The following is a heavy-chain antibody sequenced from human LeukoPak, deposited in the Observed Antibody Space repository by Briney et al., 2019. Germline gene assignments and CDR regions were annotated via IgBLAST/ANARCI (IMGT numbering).Heavy chain of an antibody. V-gene: IGHV4-39*01. CDR3: ARHSYHYYDSSGYYYSYYYYGMDV. Sequence: SETLSLTCTVSGGSINDFYWTWIRQPPGKGLEWIGSIYYSGSTYYNPSLKSRVTISVDTSKNQFSLKLSSVTAADTAVYYCARHSYHYYDSSGYYYSYYYYGMDVWGQGTTVTVSS. CDR1: GGSINDFY. D-gene: IGHD3-22*01. CDR2: IYYSGST. J-gene: IGHJ6*02.